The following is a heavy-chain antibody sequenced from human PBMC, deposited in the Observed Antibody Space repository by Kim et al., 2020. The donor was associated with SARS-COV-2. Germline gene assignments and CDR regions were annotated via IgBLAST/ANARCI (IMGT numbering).Heavy chain of an antibody. CDR3: ARSSYGDYDRLFYY. CDR1: GYTFTSYG. Sequence: ASVKVSCKASGYTFTSYGISWVRQAPGQGLEWMGWISAYNGNTNYAQKLQGRVTMTTDTSTSTAYMELRSLRSDDTAVYYCARSSYGDYDRLFYYWGQGTLVTVSS. J-gene: IGHJ4*02. V-gene: IGHV1-18*01. CDR2: ISAYNGNT. D-gene: IGHD4-17*01.